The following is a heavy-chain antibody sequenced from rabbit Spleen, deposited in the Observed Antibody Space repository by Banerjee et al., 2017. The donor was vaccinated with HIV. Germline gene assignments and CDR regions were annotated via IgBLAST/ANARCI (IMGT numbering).Heavy chain of an antibody. CDR3: ARDLAGVIGWNFGL. Sequence: QQLVESGGGLVKPGASLTLTCTASGFSFSSSDYMCWVRQAPGKGLEWIACIAGDSSGFTYSATWAKGRFTISKTSSTTVTLQMTSLTVADTATYFCARDLAGVIGWNFGLWGPGTLVTVS. J-gene: IGHJ4*01. V-gene: IGHV1S40*01. CDR2: IAGDSSGFT. D-gene: IGHD4-1*01. CDR1: GFSFSSSDY.